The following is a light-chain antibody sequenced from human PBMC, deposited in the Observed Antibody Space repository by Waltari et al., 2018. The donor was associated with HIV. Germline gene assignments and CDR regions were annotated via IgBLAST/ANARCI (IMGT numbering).Light chain of an antibody. Sequence: QSVLTQSPSVSAAPGQKVTISCYGSTSDLGKNHVSWYQQFPGRAPKLLIYENEHRPSVIPGRFSGSKFGTSATLDITGLQTGDEAVYFCATWDSSLRTVIYGGGTNLTVL. J-gene: IGLJ2*01. CDR1: TSDLGKNH. CDR2: ENE. V-gene: IGLV1-51*02. CDR3: ATWDSSLRTVI.